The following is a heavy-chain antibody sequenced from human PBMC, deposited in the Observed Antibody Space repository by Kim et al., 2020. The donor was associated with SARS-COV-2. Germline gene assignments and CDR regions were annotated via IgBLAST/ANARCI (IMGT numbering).Heavy chain of an antibody. CDR3: ARDYYGSGSYSNGMGV. J-gene: IGHJ6*02. D-gene: IGHD3-10*01. V-gene: IGHV3-11*05. Sequence: SVKGRITLSRVNAKNSLYLQMNSLRAEDTAVYYCARDYYGSGSYSNGMGVWGQGTTVIVSS.